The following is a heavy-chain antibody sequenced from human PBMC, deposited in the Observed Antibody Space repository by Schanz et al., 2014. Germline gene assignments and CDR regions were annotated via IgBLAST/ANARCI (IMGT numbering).Heavy chain of an antibody. V-gene: IGHV1-18*01. D-gene: IGHD3-3*01. CDR3: ARGFDFWDR. CDR1: GYNITSND. CDR2: ISTFRNEDT. Sequence: QVHLVQSGAEVKKPGASVKVSCKASGYNITSNDVTWVRQAPGQGPEFMGWISTFRNEDTNSAQRFQGRLTMTTDTSTSTAYMELRSLRSDDTAVYYCARGFDFWDRWGQGTLVIVSS. J-gene: IGHJ4*02.